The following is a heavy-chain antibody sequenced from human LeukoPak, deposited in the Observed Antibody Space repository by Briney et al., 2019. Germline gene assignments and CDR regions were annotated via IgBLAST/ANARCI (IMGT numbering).Heavy chain of an antibody. CDR2: ISGSGGNT. D-gene: IGHD2-15*01. J-gene: IGHJ4*02. CDR1: GFTFSSYA. CDR3: AKPGDGCSGGSCYYFDY. Sequence: GGSLRLSCAASGFTFSSYAMSWARQAPGKGLEWISGISGSGGNTYYADSVKGRFTISRDISKNTLYLQMNSLRGEDTAVYYCAKPGDGCSGGSCYYFDYWGQGTLVTVTS. V-gene: IGHV3-23*01.